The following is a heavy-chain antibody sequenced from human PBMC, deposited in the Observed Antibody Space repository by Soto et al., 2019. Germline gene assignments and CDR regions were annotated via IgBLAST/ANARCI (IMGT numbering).Heavy chain of an antibody. J-gene: IGHJ3*02. CDR3: ARAVSPRSSNLYLAAIDI. Sequence: EVQLEESGGDLVQPGGSLRLSWAASGFTLSAYWMTWVRQAPGNGLEWVANINRDGSKKSYLDSVSGRFTISRDNVGNSLYLHMDSLSADYTALYYCARAVSPRSSNLYLAAIDIWGQGTMVTVSS. CDR1: GFTLSAYW. V-gene: IGHV3-7*03. D-gene: IGHD6-13*01. CDR2: INRDGSKK.